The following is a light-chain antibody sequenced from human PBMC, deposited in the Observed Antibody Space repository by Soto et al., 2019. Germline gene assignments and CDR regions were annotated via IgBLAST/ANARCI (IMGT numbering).Light chain of an antibody. CDR2: GTS. CDR3: QQYGSSPLIT. V-gene: IGKV3-20*01. J-gene: IGKJ5*01. Sequence: EIVLTQSPGTLSLSPGERATLSCRASQSVSNSYLTWYQQKPGQAPRLLIYGTSNRATGIPGRFSGSGSGTDLTLTISSLEPEDFAVYYCQQYGSSPLITFGQGTRLEIK. CDR1: QSVSNSY.